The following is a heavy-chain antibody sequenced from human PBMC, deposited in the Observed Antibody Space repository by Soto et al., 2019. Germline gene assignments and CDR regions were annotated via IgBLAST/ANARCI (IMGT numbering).Heavy chain of an antibody. V-gene: IGHV3-23*01. Sequence: VGSLRLSGEASGFTFINYAMSWVRQSPGKGLEWVSSISDTGGDSYYADSMDGRFTVSRDNSKNTLYLQINSLRAEDTAIYYCVRDLYRSATMPCLDHWGQGALVTVSS. D-gene: IGHD1-1*01. J-gene: IGHJ4*02. CDR1: GFTFINYA. CDR3: VRDLYRSATMPCLDH. CDR2: ISDTGGDS.